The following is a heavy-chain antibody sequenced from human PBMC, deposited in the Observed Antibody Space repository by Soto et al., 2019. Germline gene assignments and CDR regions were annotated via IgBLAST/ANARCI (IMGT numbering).Heavy chain of an antibody. CDR3: ARDPCIAVAGTPGNYYYYGMDV. CDR1: GFTFSSYG. V-gene: IGHV3-33*01. Sequence: QVQLVESGGGVVQPGRSLRLSCAASGFTFSSYGMHWVRQAPGKGLEWVAVIWYDGSNKYYADSVKGRFTISRDNSKNTLYLQMNSLRAEDTAVYYCARDPCIAVAGTPGNYYYYGMDVWGQGTTVTVSS. J-gene: IGHJ6*02. D-gene: IGHD6-19*01. CDR2: IWYDGSNK.